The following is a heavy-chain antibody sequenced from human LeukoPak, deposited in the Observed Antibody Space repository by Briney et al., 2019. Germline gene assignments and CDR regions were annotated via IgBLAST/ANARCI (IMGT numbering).Heavy chain of an antibody. V-gene: IGHV4-59*01. D-gene: IGHD2-2*01. Sequence: SETLSLTCTVSGGSISSYYWSWIRQPPGKGLEWIGYIYYSGSTNYNPYLKSRVTISVDTSKNQFSLKLSSVTAADTAVYYCARGEGYCSSTSCYADAFDIWGQGTMVTVSS. CDR3: ARGEGYCSSTSCYADAFDI. J-gene: IGHJ3*02. CDR1: GGSISSYY. CDR2: IYYSGST.